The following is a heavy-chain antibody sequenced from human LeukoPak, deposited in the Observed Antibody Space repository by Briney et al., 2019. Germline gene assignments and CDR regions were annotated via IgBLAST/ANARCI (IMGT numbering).Heavy chain of an antibody. D-gene: IGHD2-2*01. CDR2: IYTSGST. CDR1: GGSISSYY. CDR3: ARACTSTSCYPGAFDI. V-gene: IGHV4-4*07. J-gene: IGHJ3*02. Sequence: SETLSLTCTVSGGSISSYYWSWIRQPAGKGLEWIGRIYTSGSTNYNPSLKSRVTMSVDTSKNQFSLKLSSVTAADTAVYYCARACTSTSCYPGAFDIWGQGTMVTFSS.